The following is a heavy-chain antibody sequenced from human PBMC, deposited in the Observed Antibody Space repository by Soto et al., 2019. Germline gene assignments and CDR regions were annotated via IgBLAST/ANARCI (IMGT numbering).Heavy chain of an antibody. V-gene: IGHV3-30*03. CDR3: TRLSSGWETGGY. CDR1: GFTFSSYG. CDR2: ISYDGSNK. J-gene: IGHJ4*02. Sequence: QVQLVESGGGVVQPGRSLRLSCAASGFTFSSYGMHWVRQAPGKGLEWVAVISYDGSNKYYADSVKGRFTISRDNSKNTLYLQMSSLRAEDTAVYYCTRLSSGWETGGYWGQGTLVTVSS. D-gene: IGHD6-19*01.